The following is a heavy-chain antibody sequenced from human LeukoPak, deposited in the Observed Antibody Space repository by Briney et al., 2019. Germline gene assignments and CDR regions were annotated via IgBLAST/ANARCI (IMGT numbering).Heavy chain of an antibody. D-gene: IGHD2-2*01. CDR2: INHSGST. V-gene: IGHV4-34*01. Sequence: SETLSLTCAVYGGSFSGYYWSWIRQPPGKGLEWIGEINHSGSTNYNPSLKSRVTISVDTSKNQFSLKLSSVTAADTAVYYCARTPYCSSTSCYYYMDVWGKGTTVTVSS. CDR3: ARTPYCSSTSCYYYMDV. J-gene: IGHJ6*03. CDR1: GGSFSGYY.